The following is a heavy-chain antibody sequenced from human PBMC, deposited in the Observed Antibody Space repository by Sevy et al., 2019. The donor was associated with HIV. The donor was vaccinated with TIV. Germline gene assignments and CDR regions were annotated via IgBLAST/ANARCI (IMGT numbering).Heavy chain of an antibody. CDR1: GFTFSFYD. V-gene: IGHV3-13*01. J-gene: IGHJ4*02. D-gene: IGHD1-26*01. Sequence: GGSLRLSCAASGFTFSFYDMHWVRQATGKGLEWVSGFGIAGDTYYAGSVKGRFTISRDNAKNSVYLQMNSLRAGDTAVYYCARKSTSYSHFDYWGQGTLVTVSS. CDR3: ARKSTSYSHFDY. CDR2: FGIAGDT.